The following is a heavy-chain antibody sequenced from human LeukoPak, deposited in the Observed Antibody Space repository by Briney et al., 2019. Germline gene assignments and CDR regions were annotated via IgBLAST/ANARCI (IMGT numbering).Heavy chain of an antibody. D-gene: IGHD7-27*01. CDR3: AGYDPLGPGAFDI. V-gene: IGHV4-59*01. CDR1: GGSISSYY. CDR2: IYYSGST. J-gene: IGHJ3*02. Sequence: SETLSLTCTVSGGSISSYYWSWIRQPPGKGLEWIGYIYYSGSTNYTPSLKSRVTISVDTSKNQFSLKLSSVTAADTAVYYCAGYDPLGPGAFDIWGQGTMVTVSS.